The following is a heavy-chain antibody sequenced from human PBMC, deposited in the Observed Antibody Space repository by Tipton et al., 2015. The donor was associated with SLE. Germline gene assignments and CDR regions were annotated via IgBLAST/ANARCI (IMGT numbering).Heavy chain of an antibody. Sequence: SLRLSCAASGFTFSSYSMNWVRQAPGKGLAWVSYISSSSSTIYYADSVKGRFTISRDNAKNSLYLQMNSLRAEDTAVYYCARGDGYNLFDYWGQGTLVTVSA. CDR2: ISSSSSTI. D-gene: IGHD5-24*01. V-gene: IGHV3-48*01. CDR1: GFTFSSYS. J-gene: IGHJ4*02. CDR3: ARGDGYNLFDY.